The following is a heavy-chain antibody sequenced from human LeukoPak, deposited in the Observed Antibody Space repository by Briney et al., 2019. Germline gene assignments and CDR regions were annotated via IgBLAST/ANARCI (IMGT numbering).Heavy chain of an antibody. CDR3: AKDRAFGQFLWGNDY. V-gene: IGHV3-30*02. CDR2: IRNDGSDK. Sequence: GRSLRLSCAASGFTFSSYGMHWVRQAPGKGLEWVAFIRNDGSDKYYAVSVKGRFTISRDNSKNTLYLQMNSLGAEDTALYYCAKDRAFGQFLWGNDYWGQGTLVTVSS. CDR1: GFTFSSYG. J-gene: IGHJ4*02. D-gene: IGHD3-10*01.